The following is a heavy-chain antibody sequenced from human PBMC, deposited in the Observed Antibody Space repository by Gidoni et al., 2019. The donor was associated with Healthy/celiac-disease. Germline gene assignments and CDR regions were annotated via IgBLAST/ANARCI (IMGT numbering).Heavy chain of an antibody. Sequence: EVQLVESGGGLVQPGRSLRLSCAASGFTFDDYAMHWVRQAPGKGLEWVSGISGNSGSIGYADSVKGRFTISRDNAKNSLYLQMNSLRAEDTALYYCAKSYSSGWYVSAFDIWGQGTMVTVSS. J-gene: IGHJ3*02. V-gene: IGHV3-9*01. D-gene: IGHD6-19*01. CDR2: ISGNSGSI. CDR3: AKSYSSGWYVSAFDI. CDR1: GFTFDDYA.